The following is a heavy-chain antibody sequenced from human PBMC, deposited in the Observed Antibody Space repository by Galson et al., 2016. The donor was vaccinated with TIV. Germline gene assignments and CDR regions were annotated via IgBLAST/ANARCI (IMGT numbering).Heavy chain of an antibody. D-gene: IGHD2-2*02. CDR2: IYHTGST. V-gene: IGHV4-38-2*02. Sequence: ETLSLTCTVSGYSISSGYYWCWIRQPPGKGLEWIGNIYHTGSTYSNPSLRSRLTMSVDTSKNQFSLILSPVTAAATAVYYCARDCTSTTCHIYYYGMDVWGQGATVTVSS. J-gene: IGHJ6*02. CDR3: ARDCTSTTCHIYYYGMDV. CDR1: GYSISSGYY.